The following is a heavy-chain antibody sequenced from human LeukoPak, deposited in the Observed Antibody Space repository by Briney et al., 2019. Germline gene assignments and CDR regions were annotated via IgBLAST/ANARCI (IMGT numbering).Heavy chain of an antibody. CDR3: ARAHRTASYYYYYMDV. CDR2: MNPNSGNT. CDR1: GYTFTSYD. V-gene: IGHV1-8*03. D-gene: IGHD1-14*01. Sequence: ASVKVSCKASGYTFTSYDINWVRQATGQGLEWMGWMNPNSGNTGYAQKFQGRVTITRNTSISTAYMELSSLRSEDTAVYYCARAHRTASYYYYYMDVWGEGTTVTVSS. J-gene: IGHJ6*03.